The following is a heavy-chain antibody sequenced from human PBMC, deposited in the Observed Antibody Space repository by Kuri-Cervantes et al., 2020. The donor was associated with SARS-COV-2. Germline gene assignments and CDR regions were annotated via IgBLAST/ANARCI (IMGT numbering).Heavy chain of an antibody. D-gene: IGHD3-22*01. CDR1: AFTFSGRS. J-gene: IGHJ4*02. Sequence: GESLKISCAASAFTFSGRSMSWVRQAPGKGLEWVSTISGSGGSAYYVDSVMGRFTISRDNSKNTLYLQMNSLGAEDTAIYYCTTYESTGYYYDYWGQGTLVTVSS. CDR2: ISGSGGSA. V-gene: IGHV3-23*01. CDR3: TTYESTGYYYDY.